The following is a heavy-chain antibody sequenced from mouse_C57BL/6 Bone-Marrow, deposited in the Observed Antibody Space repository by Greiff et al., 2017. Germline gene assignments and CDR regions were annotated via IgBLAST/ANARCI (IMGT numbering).Heavy chain of an antibody. CDR3: ASSYYGMDY. CDR2: ISSGSSTI. Sequence: EVMLVESGGGLVKPGGSLKLSCAASGFTFSDYGMHWVRQAPEKGLEWVAYISSGSSTIYYADTVKGRFTISRDNAKNTLFRQMTSLRSEDTAMYYCASSYYGMDYWGQGTSVTVAS. CDR1: GFTFSDYG. V-gene: IGHV5-17*01. J-gene: IGHJ4*01.